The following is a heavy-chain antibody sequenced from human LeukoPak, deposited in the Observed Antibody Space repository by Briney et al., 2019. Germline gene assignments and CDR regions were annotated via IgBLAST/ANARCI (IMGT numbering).Heavy chain of an antibody. CDR2: IYYSGST. Sequence: SETLSLTCTVSGGSISSYYWGWIRQPPGKGLEWIGCIYYSGSTNYNPSLKSRVTISVDTSKNQFSLKLSSVTAADTAVYYCARGVSYYDSSGYYNEYFQHWGQGTLVTVSS. J-gene: IGHJ1*01. CDR1: GGSISSYY. V-gene: IGHV4-59*08. CDR3: ARGVSYYDSSGYYNEYFQH. D-gene: IGHD3-22*01.